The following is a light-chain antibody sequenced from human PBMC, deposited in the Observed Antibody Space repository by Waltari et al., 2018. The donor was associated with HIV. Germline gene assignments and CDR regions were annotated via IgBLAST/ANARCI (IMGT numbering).Light chain of an antibody. V-gene: IGLV2-14*03. CDR2: GVS. CDR1: SSDISAYNS. CDR3: SSYKTTATLV. Sequence: QSALTQPASVSGSPGQSITIFCLGTSSDISAYNSVAWYQHHPGQAPKLIVYGVSNRPSDVSARFSGSKSGNTASLTISGLQDDDESDYYCSSYKTTATLVFGTGTKVTVL. J-gene: IGLJ1*01.